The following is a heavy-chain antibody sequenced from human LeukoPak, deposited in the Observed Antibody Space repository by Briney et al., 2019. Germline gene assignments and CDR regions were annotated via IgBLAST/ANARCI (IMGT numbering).Heavy chain of an antibody. Sequence: SETLSLTCTVSGGSISSSSYYWGWIRQPPGKGLEWIGSIYYSGSTYYNPSLKSRVTISVDTSKNQFSLKLSSVTAADTAVYYCARDQPGRWLQNWKPGFDPWGQGTLVTVSS. V-gene: IGHV4-39*07. CDR1: GGSISSSSYY. D-gene: IGHD5-24*01. CDR2: IYYSGST. CDR3: ARDQPGRWLQNWKPGFDP. J-gene: IGHJ5*02.